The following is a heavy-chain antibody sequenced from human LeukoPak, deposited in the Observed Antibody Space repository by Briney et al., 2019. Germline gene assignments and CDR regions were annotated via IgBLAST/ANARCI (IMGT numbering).Heavy chain of an antibody. D-gene: IGHD6-6*01. CDR1: GFTFSSYS. Sequence: PGGSLRLSCAASGFTFSSYSMNWVRQAPGKGLEWVSSISSSSSYIYYADSVKGRFTISRDNAKNSLYLQMNSLRAEDTAVYYCARKFGQKGVCSSSRSYYYYMDVWGKGTTVTVSS. CDR2: ISSSSSYI. V-gene: IGHV3-21*01. J-gene: IGHJ6*03. CDR3: ARKFGQKGVCSSSRSYYYYMDV.